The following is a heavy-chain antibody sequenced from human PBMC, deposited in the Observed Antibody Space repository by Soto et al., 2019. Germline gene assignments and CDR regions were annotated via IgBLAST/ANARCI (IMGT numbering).Heavy chain of an antibody. Sequence: SETLSLTCAVSGYSISSGCYWGWIRQPPGKGLECIASIYHSGGTYYNPSLKSRVTMSLDTSHNQFSLSLASVNAADTAIYFCAGESGGYDWSTRYGLDVWGQGTTVS. V-gene: IGHV4-38-2*02. J-gene: IGHJ6*02. CDR1: GYSISSGCY. D-gene: IGHD6-25*01. CDR2: IYHSGGT. CDR3: AGESGGYDWSTRYGLDV.